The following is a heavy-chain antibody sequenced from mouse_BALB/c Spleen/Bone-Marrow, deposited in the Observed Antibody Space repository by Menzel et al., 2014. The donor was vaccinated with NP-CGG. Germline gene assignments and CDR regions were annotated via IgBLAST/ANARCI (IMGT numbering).Heavy chain of an antibody. V-gene: IGHV3-2*02. J-gene: IGHJ3*02. Sequence: EVQPVESGPGLVKPSQSLSLPCTVTGYSITSDYAWNWIRQFPGNKLEWMGYISYSGSTSYNPSLKSRISITRDTSKNQFFLQLNSVTTEDTATYYCARGLLWGQGTLVTVSA. CDR2: ISYSGST. CDR3: ARGLL. CDR1: GYSITSDYA.